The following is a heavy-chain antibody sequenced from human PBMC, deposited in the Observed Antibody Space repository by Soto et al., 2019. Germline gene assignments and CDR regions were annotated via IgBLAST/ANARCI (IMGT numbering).Heavy chain of an antibody. CDR1: GFTFSSYA. V-gene: IGHV3-23*01. Sequence: PGGSLRLSCAASGFTFSSYAMSWVRQAPGKGLEWVSAISGSGGSTYYADSVKGRFTISRDDSKNTLYLQMNSLKTEDTAVYYCTTDGGVTIFGVVSGYYFDYWGQGTLVTVSS. CDR2: ISGSGGST. J-gene: IGHJ4*02. CDR3: TTDGGVTIFGVVSGYYFDY. D-gene: IGHD3-3*01.